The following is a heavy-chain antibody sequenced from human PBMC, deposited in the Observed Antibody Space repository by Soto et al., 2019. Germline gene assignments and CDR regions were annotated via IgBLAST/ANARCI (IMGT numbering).Heavy chain of an antibody. CDR3: AREQFEDGRGHYDH. Sequence: QVQLVESGGGVVQPGGSLRLSCVASGFAFSTSVIHWVRQAPGKGLEWMAHISYNGNKKHYADSVKGRFTVSRDISESTLYLQMNSLRAEDTAVYYCAREQFEDGRGHYDHWGQGTLVSVSS. CDR1: GFAFSTSV. CDR2: ISYNGNKK. J-gene: IGHJ4*02. D-gene: IGHD3-22*01. V-gene: IGHV3-30*03.